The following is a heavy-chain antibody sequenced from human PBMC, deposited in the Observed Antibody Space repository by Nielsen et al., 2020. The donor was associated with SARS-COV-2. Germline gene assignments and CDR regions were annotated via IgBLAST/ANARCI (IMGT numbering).Heavy chain of an antibody. D-gene: IGHD2-15*01. Sequence: GESLKISCKGSTYSFATYWIGWVRQMPGKGLEWLGIIFPGYSDTRYSPSFQGRVTMSAVKSISTAYLQWSSLRASDTAIYYCARRGYCSGDSCHRAFDYWGQGTLVTVSS. V-gene: IGHV5-51*01. CDR2: IFPGYSDT. J-gene: IGHJ4*02. CDR1: TYSFATYW. CDR3: ARRGYCSGDSCHRAFDY.